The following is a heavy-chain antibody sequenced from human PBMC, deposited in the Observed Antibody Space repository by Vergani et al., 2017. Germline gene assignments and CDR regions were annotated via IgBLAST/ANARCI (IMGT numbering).Heavy chain of an antibody. J-gene: IGHJ4*02. Sequence: EVQLLESGGGFVQPGGSLRLSCEASGFSFTGYAMSWVRQSPGKGLEWVSSVSCNSATPYYADSVKGGFIISRDNSKNTLHLHMNSLRADDTAVYYCTKGSRGYTCYFFDYWGQGTMATVSS. CDR2: VSCNSATP. CDR1: GFSFTGYA. CDR3: TKGSRGYTCYFFDY. D-gene: IGHD2-21*01. V-gene: IGHV3-23*01.